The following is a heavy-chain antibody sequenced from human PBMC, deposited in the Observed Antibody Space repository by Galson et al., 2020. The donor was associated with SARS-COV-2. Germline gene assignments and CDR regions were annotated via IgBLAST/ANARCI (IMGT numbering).Heavy chain of an antibody. Sequence: TGGSLRLSCAASGFTFSSYPMPWVRQAPGKGLEWVAVISYYGSTKYYADSVKGRFTITRDNSKNTLYLQMDSLRAEETAVYYCARDHSPDYYESSGYSDYFDYWGQGTLVTVSS. CDR3: ARDHSPDYYESSGYSDYFDY. CDR2: ISYYGSTK. CDR1: GFTFSSYP. D-gene: IGHD3-22*01. J-gene: IGHJ4*02. V-gene: IGHV3-30-3*01.